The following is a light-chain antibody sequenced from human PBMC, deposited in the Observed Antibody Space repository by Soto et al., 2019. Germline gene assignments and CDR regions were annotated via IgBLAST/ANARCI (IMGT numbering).Light chain of an antibody. Sequence: EVVMTQSPATLSVSPGERATLSCRASRSISSNLAWYQQKPGQAPRLLIYDASNRATGIPARFSGSGSGTDFTLTISRLEPEDFAVYYCQQHGGSPITFGQGTRLQIK. CDR3: QQHGGSPIT. V-gene: IGKV3-20*01. J-gene: IGKJ5*01. CDR2: DAS. CDR1: RSISSN.